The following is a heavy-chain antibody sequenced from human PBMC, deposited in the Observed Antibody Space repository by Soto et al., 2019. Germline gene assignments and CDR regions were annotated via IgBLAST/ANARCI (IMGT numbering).Heavy chain of an antibody. V-gene: IGHV4-30-4*01. CDR3: ARGRGAWNSPFGY. J-gene: IGHJ4*01. CDR2: IHYSGRA. CDR1: GGPIGCGDYY. Sequence: TPSATSSVSGGPIGCGDYYRGWSSEPPGMGLVCVGYIHYSGRAYYNPTLKSRVTISVDMSMTQFSLKLSSVTAEDTAVYHLARGRGAWNSPFGYWGQGARVAV. D-gene: IGHD1-7*01.